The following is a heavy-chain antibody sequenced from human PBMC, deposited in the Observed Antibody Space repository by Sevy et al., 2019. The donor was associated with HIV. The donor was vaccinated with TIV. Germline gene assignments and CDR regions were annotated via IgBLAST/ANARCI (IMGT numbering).Heavy chain of an antibody. V-gene: IGHV3-7*01. CDR1: GFTFSTYW. Sequence: GGCLRLSCAASGFTFSTYWMTWVRQAPGKGLEWVANIKQDGTDKYYVDSVKGRFTVSRDNAKNSLYLQMDSLRVEDTAVYYRARALADWGSFHYSSWGRGTLVTVSS. D-gene: IGHD3-16*02. J-gene: IGHJ4*02. CDR2: IKQDGTDK. CDR3: ARALADWGSFHYSS.